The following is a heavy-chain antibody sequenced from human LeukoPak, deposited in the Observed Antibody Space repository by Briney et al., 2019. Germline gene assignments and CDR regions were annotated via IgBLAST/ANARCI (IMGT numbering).Heavy chain of an antibody. V-gene: IGHV1-69-2*01. J-gene: IGHJ4*02. CDR3: ARDHEERGPYLDL. D-gene: IGHD3-10*01. CDR2: IDAADGET. Sequence: ASVKVSCKASGYPFSDYYIHWLQQAPGKGLEWMGRIDAADGETTYAENFQGRVAFTADTSTYTIYMELNSLTLADRAVYFCARDHEERGPYLDLWGQGTQVIVSS. CDR1: GYPFSDYY.